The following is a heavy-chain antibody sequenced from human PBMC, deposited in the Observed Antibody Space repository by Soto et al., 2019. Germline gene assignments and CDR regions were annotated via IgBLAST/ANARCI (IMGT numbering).Heavy chain of an antibody. Sequence: QVQLLESGGGVVQPGTSLTLSCVSSGFTFSRYAMHWVRQAPGKGLGWVGIISYDGISKYYADSVQGRFAISRDNSKDTLYLQMNGLRPEDTAMYFCAKDPPDASWRPYYFDHWGQGTLVAVSS. CDR2: ISYDGISK. V-gene: IGHV3-30*18. CDR1: GFTFSRYA. CDR3: AKDPPDASWRPYYFDH. D-gene: IGHD2-15*01. J-gene: IGHJ4*02.